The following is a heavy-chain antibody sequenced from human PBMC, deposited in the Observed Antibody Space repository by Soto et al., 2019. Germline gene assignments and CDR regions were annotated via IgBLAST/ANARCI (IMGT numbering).Heavy chain of an antibody. Sequence: EVQLVESGGGLVKPGGSLRLSCAASGFTFSSYSMNWVRPATGQGLEWVSSISRSSSYIDYADSVKGRFTISRDNAKNSLYLQMNSLRAEDTAVYYCARRGYSSSWDYFDYWGQRALVTVSS. V-gene: IGHV3-21*01. CDR1: GFTFSSYS. CDR3: ARRGYSSSWDYFDY. CDR2: ISRSSSYI. J-gene: IGHJ4*02. D-gene: IGHD6-13*01.